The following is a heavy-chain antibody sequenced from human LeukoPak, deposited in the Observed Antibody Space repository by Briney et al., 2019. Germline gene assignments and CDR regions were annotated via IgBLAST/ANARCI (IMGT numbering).Heavy chain of an antibody. D-gene: IGHD6-13*01. V-gene: IGHV4-39*07. CDR1: GGSISSSSYY. J-gene: IGHJ4*02. CDR2: IYYSGST. Sequence: SETLSLTCTVSGGSISSSSYYWGWIRQPPGKGLEWIGSIYYSGSTYYNPSLKSRVTISVDTSKNQFSLKLSSVTAADTAVYYCARRSWPQRNYFDYWGQGTLVTVSS. CDR3: ARRSWPQRNYFDY.